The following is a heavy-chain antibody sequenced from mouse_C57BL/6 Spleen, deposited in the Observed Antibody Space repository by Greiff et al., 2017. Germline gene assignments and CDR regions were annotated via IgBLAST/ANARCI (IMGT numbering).Heavy chain of an antibody. CDR1: GFSLTSYG. J-gene: IGHJ4*01. CDR2: IWRGGST. Sequence: QVQLQQPGPGLVRPSQSLSITCTVSGFSLTSYGVHWVRQSPGKGLEWLGVIWRGGSTDYNAAFISRLSISKDNSKSQVFFKMSSLQAEDTAVYYCARDWGTGAMDYWGQGTSVTVSS. CDR3: ARDWGTGAMDY. D-gene: IGHD3-3*01. V-gene: IGHV2-2*01.